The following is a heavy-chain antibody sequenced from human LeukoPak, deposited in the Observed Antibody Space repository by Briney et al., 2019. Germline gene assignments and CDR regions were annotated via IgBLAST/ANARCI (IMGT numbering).Heavy chain of an antibody. CDR2: ISGSGGST. J-gene: IGHJ4*02. CDR3: AKDRGFGELDFDFDY. V-gene: IGHV3-23*01. Sequence: PGGSLSLSCAASGFTFSSYAMSWVRQAPGKGLEWVSAISGSGGSTYYADSVKGRFTISRDNSKNTLYLRMNSLRAEDTAVYYCAKDRGFGELDFDFDYWGQGTLVTVSS. CDR1: GFTFSSYA. D-gene: IGHD3-10*01.